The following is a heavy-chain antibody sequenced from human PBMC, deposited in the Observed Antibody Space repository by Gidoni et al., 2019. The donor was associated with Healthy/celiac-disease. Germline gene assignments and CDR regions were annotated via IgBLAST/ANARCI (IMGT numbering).Heavy chain of an antibody. D-gene: IGHD6-13*01. CDR1: GGTFSSYA. CDR2: IIPIFGTA. V-gene: IGHV1-69*01. J-gene: IGHJ6*03. CDR3: ARGYRSSWGGYYYYYYMDV. Sequence: QVHLVQSRSEVKKPGYSVKVSCKASGGTFSSYAISWVRQAPVQGIEWMGGIIPIFGTANYAQKFQGRVRITADESTRTGYMEMSSLRYEDTAVYYCARGYRSSWGGYYYYYYMDVWGKGTTVTVSS.